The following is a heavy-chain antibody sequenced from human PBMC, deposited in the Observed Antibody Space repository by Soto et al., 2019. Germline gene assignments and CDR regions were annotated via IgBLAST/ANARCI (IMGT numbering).Heavy chain of an antibody. CDR1: GGSIISSSYY. V-gene: IGHV4-39*01. CDR3: ARLTGTVVTCDY. D-gene: IGHD2-21*02. J-gene: IGHJ4*02. Sequence: NPSETLSLTCTVSGGSIISSSYYWVWIRQPPGKGLEWIGNIYYSGSTYYNPSLKSRVTISVDTSKNQFSLKLNSVTAADTAVYYCARLTGTVVTCDYWGQGTLVTVSS. CDR2: IYYSGST.